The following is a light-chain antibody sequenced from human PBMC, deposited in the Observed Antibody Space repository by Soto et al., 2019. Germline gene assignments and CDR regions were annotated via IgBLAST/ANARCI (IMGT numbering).Light chain of an antibody. V-gene: IGKV3-15*01. CDR2: GAS. J-gene: IGKJ1*01. Sequence: EIVMTQSPATLSVSPGERATLSCRASQSVSSNLAWYQQKPGQAPRLLIYGASTRATGIPARFSGSGSGTEFTLTISSLQSEDCAIYYCQQYNNLPTTFGQGTKVEIK. CDR1: QSVSSN. CDR3: QQYNNLPTT.